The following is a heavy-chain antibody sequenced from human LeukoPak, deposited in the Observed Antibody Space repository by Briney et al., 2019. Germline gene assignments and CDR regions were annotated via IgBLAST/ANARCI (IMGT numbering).Heavy chain of an antibody. CDR1: GESLNYYY. CDR3: ASGAWAARLNS. V-gene: IGHV4-34*12. D-gene: IGHD4-23*01. CDR2: IFDGKTI. Sequence: SETLPLTCAVYGESLNYYYWSWIRQSPGKGLEWIGDIFDGKTINYNPSLKSRVTISAATSSQQFSLNLKSVTAADTAVYFCASGAWAARLNSWAQGALVIVSS. J-gene: IGHJ4*02.